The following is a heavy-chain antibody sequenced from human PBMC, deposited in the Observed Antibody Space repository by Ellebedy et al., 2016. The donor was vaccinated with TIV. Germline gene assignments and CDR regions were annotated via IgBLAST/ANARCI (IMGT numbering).Heavy chain of an antibody. CDR2: ISGSGGST. Sequence: GGSLRLXCAASGFTFSSYAMSWVRQAPGKGLEWVSAISGSGGSTYYADSVKGRFTISRDNSKNTLYLQMNSLRAEDTAVYYCAKGRYYYDSSGYFKPPLDAFDIWGQGTMVTVSS. V-gene: IGHV3-23*01. J-gene: IGHJ3*02. CDR1: GFTFSSYA. CDR3: AKGRYYYDSSGYFKPPLDAFDI. D-gene: IGHD3-22*01.